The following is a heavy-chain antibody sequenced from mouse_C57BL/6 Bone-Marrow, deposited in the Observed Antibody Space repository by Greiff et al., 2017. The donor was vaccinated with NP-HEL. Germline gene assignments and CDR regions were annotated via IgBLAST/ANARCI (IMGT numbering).Heavy chain of an antibody. J-gene: IGHJ2*01. V-gene: IGHV3-6*01. D-gene: IGHD1-1*02. CDR1: GYSITSGYY. Sequence: EVQLQESGPGLVKPSQSLSLTCSVTGYSITSGYYWNWIRQFPGNKLEWMGYISYDGSNNYNPSLKNRISITGDTSKNQFFLKLNSVTTEDTATYYCARVGYGYVDYWGQGTTLTVSS. CDR3: ARVGYGYVDY. CDR2: ISYDGSN.